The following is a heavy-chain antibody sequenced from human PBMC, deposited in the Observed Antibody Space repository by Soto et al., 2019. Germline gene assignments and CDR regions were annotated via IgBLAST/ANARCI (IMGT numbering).Heavy chain of an antibody. D-gene: IGHD3-10*01. CDR3: ARPDYGSGSYPDY. CDR2: ISYDGSNK. Sequence: QVQLVESGGGVVQPGRSLRLSCAASGFTFSSYAMQWVRQAPGKGLEWVAVISYDGSNKYYADSVKGRFTISRDNSKNTLYLQMNSLRAEDTAVYYCARPDYGSGSYPDYWGQGTLVTVSP. V-gene: IGHV3-30-3*01. CDR1: GFTFSSYA. J-gene: IGHJ4*02.